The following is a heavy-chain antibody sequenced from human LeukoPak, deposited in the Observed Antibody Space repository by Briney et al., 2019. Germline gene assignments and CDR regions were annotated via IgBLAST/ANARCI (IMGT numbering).Heavy chain of an antibody. V-gene: IGHV4-59*01. CDR2: IYYNGST. J-gene: IGHJ4*02. CDR1: VGSISSYY. CDR3: ARAVVLYYDGSGYSTRFDY. Sequence: PSETLSLTCTVSVGSISSYYWSWIRQPPGKGLEWIGCIYYNGSTNYTPSLKSLFTISLDTSKNQFSLKVRSVTAADTAMYYCARAVVLYYDGSGYSTRFDYWGQGTLVTVSS. D-gene: IGHD3-22*01.